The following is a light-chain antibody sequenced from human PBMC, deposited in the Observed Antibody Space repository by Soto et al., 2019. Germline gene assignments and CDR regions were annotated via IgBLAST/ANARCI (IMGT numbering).Light chain of an antibody. CDR1: QSVSSN. CDR2: GAS. Sequence: EIVMTQSPATLSVSPGERATLSCRASQSVSSNLAWHQQKPGQAPRLLIYGASTRATGIPARFSGSGSGTESTLTISSLQSEDFAVYYCQQYNNWPRTFGQGTKVEIK. J-gene: IGKJ1*01. CDR3: QQYNNWPRT. V-gene: IGKV3-15*01.